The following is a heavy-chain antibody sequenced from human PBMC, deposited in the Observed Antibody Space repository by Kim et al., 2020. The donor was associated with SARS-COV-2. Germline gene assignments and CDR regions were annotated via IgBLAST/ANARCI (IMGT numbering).Heavy chain of an antibody. CDR1: GYTFTSYG. CDR3: ARVGKVNSSGYYHVWFDP. V-gene: IGHV1-18*04. J-gene: IGHJ5*02. D-gene: IGHD3-22*01. Sequence: ASVKVSCKASGYTFTSYGISWVRQAPGQGLEWMGWISAYNGNTNYAQKLQGRVTMTTDTSTSTAYMELRSLRSDDTAVYYCARVGKVNSSGYYHVWFDPWGQGTLVTVSS. CDR2: ISAYNGNT.